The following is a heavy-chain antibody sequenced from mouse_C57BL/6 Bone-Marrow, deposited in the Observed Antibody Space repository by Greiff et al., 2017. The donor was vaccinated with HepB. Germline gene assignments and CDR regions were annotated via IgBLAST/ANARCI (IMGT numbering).Heavy chain of an antibody. Sequence: QVQLQQSGAELVRPGASVKLSCKASGYTFTDYYINWVKQRPGQGLEWIARIYPGSGNTYYNEKFKGKATLTAEKSSSTAYMQLSSLTSEDSAVYFCARCERYYAMDYWGQGTSVTVSS. CDR1: GYTFTDYY. CDR2: IYPGSGNT. CDR3: ARCERYYAMDY. V-gene: IGHV1-76*01. J-gene: IGHJ4*01.